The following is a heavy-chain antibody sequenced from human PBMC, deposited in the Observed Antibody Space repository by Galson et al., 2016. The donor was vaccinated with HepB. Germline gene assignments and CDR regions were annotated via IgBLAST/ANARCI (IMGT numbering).Heavy chain of an antibody. CDR1: GDSISNNYW. D-gene: IGHD1/OR15-1a*01. CDR2: IYQTGTA. J-gene: IGHJ4*02. CDR3: ARGTLGTTATMAFDY. Sequence: SETLSLTCAVSGDSISNNYWWGWLRQSPGKGLEWLGEIYQTGTANYNPSFTSRATISVDKSKNQFSLRLASVTAADTAMYYCARGTLGTTATMAFDYWGQGTLVTVSS. V-gene: IGHV4-4*02.